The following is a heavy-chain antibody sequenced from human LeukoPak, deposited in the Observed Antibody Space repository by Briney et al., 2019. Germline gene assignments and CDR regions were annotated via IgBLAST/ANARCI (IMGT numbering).Heavy chain of an antibody. Sequence: PGRSLRLSCAASGFTFDDYAMHWVRHAPGKGLEWVSGISWNSGSIGYADSVKGRFTISRDNAKNSLYLQMNSLRAEDTAVYYCARSLPYYYDSSGYYGAFDIWGQGTMVTVSS. CDR2: ISWNSGSI. CDR3: ARSLPYYYDSSGYYGAFDI. V-gene: IGHV3-9*01. J-gene: IGHJ3*02. D-gene: IGHD3-22*01. CDR1: GFTFDDYA.